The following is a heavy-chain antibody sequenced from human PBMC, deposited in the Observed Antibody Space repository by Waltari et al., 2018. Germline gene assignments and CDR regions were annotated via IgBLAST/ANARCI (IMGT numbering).Heavy chain of an antibody. J-gene: IGHJ5*02. V-gene: IGHV4-39*01. CDR1: GDSISSDSYY. CDR3: ARLDYSALRRGCDP. CDR2: VHFTGTT. D-gene: IGHD4-4*01. Sequence: QLQLQESGPGLVKPSETLSLTCTVSGDSISSDSYYWGWHRQPLGKGLAWIGTVHFTGTTYYKPSLESRVTISVDTSNNQFSLKLTSVTAADTAIYYCARLDYSALRRGCDPWGQGTLVTVSS.